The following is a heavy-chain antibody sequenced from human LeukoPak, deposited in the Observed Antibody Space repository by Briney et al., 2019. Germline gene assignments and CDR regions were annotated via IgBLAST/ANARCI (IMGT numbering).Heavy chain of an antibody. J-gene: IGHJ4*02. V-gene: IGHV4-59*01. CDR2: IYYSGST. D-gene: IGHD1-26*01. CDR3: ARGYYSGSYGGYFDY. Sequence: PSETLSLTCTVSGGSISSYYWSWIRQPPGKGLEWIGYIYYSGSTNYNPSLKSRVTISVDTSKNQFSLKLSSVTAADTAVYYCARGYYSGSYGGYFDYWGQGTLVTVSS. CDR1: GGSISSYY.